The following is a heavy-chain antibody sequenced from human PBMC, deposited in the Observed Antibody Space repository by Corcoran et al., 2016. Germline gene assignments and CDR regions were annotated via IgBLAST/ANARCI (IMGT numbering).Heavy chain of an antibody. CDR2: NSAYNGNT. J-gene: IGHJ4*02. V-gene: IGHV1-18*01. Sequence: QVQLVQSGTEVKKPGASVKVSCKASGYTFTSYGISWVRQAPGQGLEWMGWNSAYNGNTNYAQELQGRVTMTTDTSTTTAYMELRSLSSDDTAVYDCARDSSYYDSSGPGDDWGKGTLVTVSS. CDR3: ARDSSYYDSSGPGDD. D-gene: IGHD3-22*01. CDR1: GYTFTSYG.